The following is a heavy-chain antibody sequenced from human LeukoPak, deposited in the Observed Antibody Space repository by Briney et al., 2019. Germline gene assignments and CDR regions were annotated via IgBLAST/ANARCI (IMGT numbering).Heavy chain of an antibody. Sequence: ASETLSLTCTVSGGSISSSSYYWGWIRQPPGKGLEWIGSIYYSGSTYYNPSLKSRVTISVDTSKNQFSLKLSSVTAADTAVYYCARAPLAPAVAGTEFDYWGQGTLVTVSS. CDR3: ARAPLAPAVAGTEFDY. J-gene: IGHJ4*02. CDR2: IYYSGST. V-gene: IGHV4-39*07. D-gene: IGHD6-19*01. CDR1: GGSISSSSYY.